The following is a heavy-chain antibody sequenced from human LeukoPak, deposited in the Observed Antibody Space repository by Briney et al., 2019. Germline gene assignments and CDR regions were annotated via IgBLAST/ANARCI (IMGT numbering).Heavy chain of an antibody. CDR1: GYSISSGYH. V-gene: IGHV4-38-2*01. CDR2: IYHSGST. Sequence: SETLSLTXAVSGYSISSGYHWGWIRQPPGKGLECIGSIYHSGSTYYNPSLKSRVTISVDTSNNQFSLKLTSVTAADTGVYYCARLVGDTARPADPWGQGTLVTVSS. J-gene: IGHJ5*02. D-gene: IGHD1-26*01. CDR3: ARLVGDTARPADP.